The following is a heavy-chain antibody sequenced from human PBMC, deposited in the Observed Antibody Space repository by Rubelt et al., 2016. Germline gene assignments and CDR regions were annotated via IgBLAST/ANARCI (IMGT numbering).Heavy chain of an antibody. CDR2: LSAYNGNT. J-gene: IGHJ5*02. CDR3: ARVMITFGGVIEVGWFDP. V-gene: IGHV1-18*01. D-gene: IGHD3-16*02. CDR1: GYTFTSYG. Sequence: QVQLVQSGAEVKKPGASVKVSCKASGYTFTSYGISWVRPAPGQGLEWMGWLSAYNGNTNYAQKLQGRGTMTTDTSTGTAYMELRSLRSDDTAVYYCARVMITFGGVIEVGWFDPWGQGTLVTVSS.